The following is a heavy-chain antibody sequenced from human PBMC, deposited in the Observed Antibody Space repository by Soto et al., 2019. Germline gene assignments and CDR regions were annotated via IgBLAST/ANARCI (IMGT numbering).Heavy chain of an antibody. V-gene: IGHV3-64D*06. J-gene: IGHJ4*02. CDR3: VKDRYVDY. CDR2: ISSSGDST. D-gene: IGHD2-2*01. CDR1: GFTIINYA. Sequence: EVQVVESGGGLVQPGGSLRLSCSVSGFTIINYAMHWVRQAPGKGLQYVASISSSGDSTYYADSVKGRFTISRDNSKNTLYLQMSSLRAEGRAVYYCVKDRYVDYWGQGILVTVSS.